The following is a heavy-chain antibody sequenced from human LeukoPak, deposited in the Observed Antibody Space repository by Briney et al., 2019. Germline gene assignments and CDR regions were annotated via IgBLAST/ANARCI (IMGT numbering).Heavy chain of an antibody. CDR2: INHSGST. CDR3: ARGPVYYYDSSLQRPQDAFDI. D-gene: IGHD3-22*01. J-gene: IGHJ3*02. Sequence: PSVTLSLTCAVYGGSFSGYYWSWIRQPPGKGLEWIGEINHSGSTNYNPSLKSRVTISVDTSKNQFSLKLSSVTAADTAVYYCARGPVYYYDSSLQRPQDAFDIWGQGTMVTVSS. V-gene: IGHV4-34*01. CDR1: GGSFSGYY.